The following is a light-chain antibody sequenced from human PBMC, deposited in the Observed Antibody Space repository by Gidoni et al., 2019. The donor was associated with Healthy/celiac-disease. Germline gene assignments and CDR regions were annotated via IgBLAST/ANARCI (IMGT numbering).Light chain of an antibody. CDR2: DAS. CDR1: HDISNY. Sequence: DIQMPQSPSSLSASVGDRVTITCQAIHDISNYLNWYQQKPGKAPKLLIYDASNLETGVPSRFSGSGSGTDFTFTISSLQPEDIATYYCQQYDNLPSLTFGGGTKVEIK. CDR3: QQYDNLPSLT. J-gene: IGKJ4*01. V-gene: IGKV1-33*01.